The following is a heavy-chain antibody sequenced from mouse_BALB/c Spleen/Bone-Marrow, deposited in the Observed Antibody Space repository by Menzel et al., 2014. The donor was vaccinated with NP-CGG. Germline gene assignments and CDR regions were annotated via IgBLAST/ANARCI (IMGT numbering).Heavy chain of an antibody. CDR1: GFTFSSYT. CDR3: TRSYYRYDEEAWFAY. V-gene: IGHV5-6-4*01. Sequence: VQLVESGGGLVKPGGSLKLSCAASGFTFSSYTMSWVRQTPEKRLEWVATISSGGSYTYYPDSVKGRFTISRDNAKNTLYLQMSSLKSEDTAMYYCTRSYYRYDEEAWFAYWGQGTLVTVSA. J-gene: IGHJ3*01. D-gene: IGHD2-14*01. CDR2: ISSGGSYT.